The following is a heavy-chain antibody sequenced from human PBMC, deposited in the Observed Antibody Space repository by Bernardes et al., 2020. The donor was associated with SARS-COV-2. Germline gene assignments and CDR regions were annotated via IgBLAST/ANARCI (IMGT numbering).Heavy chain of an antibody. Sequence: ASVKVSCTASGYRFSDYAVHWVRQAPGQGLEWMGWINAGDGKTKYSQQFQGRVTITRDTSASIVYMQLSNLRSEDTTVYYCARGRWVCTRCCYYLDYWGPGTQVTVSS. CDR2: INAGDGKT. CDR3: ARGRWVCTRCCYYLDY. CDR1: GYRFSDYA. J-gene: IGHJ4*02. D-gene: IGHD2-2*01. V-gene: IGHV1-3*01.